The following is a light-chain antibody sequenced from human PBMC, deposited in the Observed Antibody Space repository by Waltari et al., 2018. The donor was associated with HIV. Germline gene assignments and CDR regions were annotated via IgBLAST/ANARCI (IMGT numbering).Light chain of an antibody. CDR2: QDN. J-gene: IGLJ3*02. Sequence: SYEVTQPPSVAVSPGQTASITCSGYELGDKYTCWYQQKPGQSPLLVIYQDNKRPSGIPERFSVSSSGHTATLTISWTLPMDEADYYCQAWGSSTAGVFGTGTKLTVL. CDR3: QAWGSSTAGV. V-gene: IGLV3-1*01. CDR1: ELGDKY.